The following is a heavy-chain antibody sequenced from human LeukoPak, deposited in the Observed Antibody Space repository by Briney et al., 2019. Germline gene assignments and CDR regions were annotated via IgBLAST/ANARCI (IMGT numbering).Heavy chain of an antibody. Sequence: SRTLSLTCTVSGGSISSDDNFWSWIRQPPGKGLEWIGYIYNTGSAYYNASLKSRVRISVDTSNNQFSLKLSSVTAADTAVYFCARRYYGSYYFDYWGQGTLVTVSS. D-gene: IGHD3-10*01. J-gene: IGHJ4*02. CDR2: IYNTGSA. CDR1: GGSISSDDNF. CDR3: ARRYYGSYYFDY. V-gene: IGHV4-30-4*01.